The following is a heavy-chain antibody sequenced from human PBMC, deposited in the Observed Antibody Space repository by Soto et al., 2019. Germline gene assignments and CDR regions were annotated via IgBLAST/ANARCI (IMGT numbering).Heavy chain of an antibody. CDR1: GFTFSSYG. CDR2: IWYDGSNK. D-gene: IGHD3-10*01. V-gene: IGHV3-30*02. CDR3: AKDRSMVRGVINH. Sequence: GGSLRLSCAASGFTFSSYGMHWVRQAPGKGLEWVAVIWYDGSNKYYADSVKGRFTISRDNSKNTLYLQMNSLRAEDTAVYYCAKDRSMVRGVINHWGQGTLVTVSS. J-gene: IGHJ5*02.